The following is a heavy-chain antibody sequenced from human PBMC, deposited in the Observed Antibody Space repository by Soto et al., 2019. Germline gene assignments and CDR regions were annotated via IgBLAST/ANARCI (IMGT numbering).Heavy chain of an antibody. CDR2: INPNSGGT. V-gene: IGHV1-2*02. CDR3: ARFGPYYDFWSGTPVSGMDV. CDR1: GYTFTGYY. D-gene: IGHD3-3*01. J-gene: IGHJ6*02. Sequence: EASVKVSCKASGYTFTGYYMHWVRQAPGQGLEWMGWINPNSGGTNYAQKFQGRVTMTRDTSISTAYMELSRLRSDDTAVYYCARFGPYYDFWSGTPVSGMDVWGQGTTVTVSS.